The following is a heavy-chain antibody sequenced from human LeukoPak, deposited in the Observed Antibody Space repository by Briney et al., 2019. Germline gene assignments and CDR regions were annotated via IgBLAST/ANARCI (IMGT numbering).Heavy chain of an antibody. Sequence: GGSLRLSCAASEFTFSSYAMQWVRQAPGKGLEWVAVIWYDGTYKYYADSVKGRFTISRDNSKNTLYLQMNGLRAEDTAVYFCARGEVGGTLLDYWGQGALVTVSS. J-gene: IGHJ4*02. CDR1: EFTFSSYA. D-gene: IGHD1-26*01. CDR3: ARGEVGGTLLDY. V-gene: IGHV3-33*08. CDR2: IWYDGTYK.